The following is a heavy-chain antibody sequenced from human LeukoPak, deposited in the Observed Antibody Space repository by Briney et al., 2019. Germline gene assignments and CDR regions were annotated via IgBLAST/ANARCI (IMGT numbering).Heavy chain of an antibody. CDR1: GFTFSSSA. D-gene: IGHD5-24*01. CDR2: ISGSGGST. CDR3: AKEGVEMATIPHFDY. Sequence: PGGSLRLSCAASGFTFSSSAMSWVRQAPGKGREWVSAISGSGGSTYYADSAKGWFTISRDNSKITLYLQMNSLRAEETAVYYCAKEGVEMATIPHFDYWGQGTLVTVSS. J-gene: IGHJ4*02. V-gene: IGHV3-23*01.